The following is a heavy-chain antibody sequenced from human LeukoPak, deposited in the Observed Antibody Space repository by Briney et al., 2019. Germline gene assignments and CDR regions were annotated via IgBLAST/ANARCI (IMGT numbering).Heavy chain of an antibody. CDR1: GGSISSRSYY. CDR2: IYYSGST. V-gene: IGHV4-39*01. D-gene: IGHD6-13*01. Sequence: SSETLSLTCTVSGGSISSRSYYWGWIRQPPGKGLEWIGSIYYSGSTYYNPSLKSRVTISVDTSKNQFSLKLSSVTAADTAVYYCARLDASGYSSDYWGQGTLVTVSS. CDR3: ARLDASGYSSDY. J-gene: IGHJ4*02.